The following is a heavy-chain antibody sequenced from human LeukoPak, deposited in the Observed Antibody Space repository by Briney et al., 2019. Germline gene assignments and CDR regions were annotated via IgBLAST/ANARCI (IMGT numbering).Heavy chain of an antibody. J-gene: IGHJ4*02. Sequence: GGSLRLSCAASGFTFDDYAMHWVRQAPGKGLEWVSLISGDGDSTYYADSVKGRFTISRDNSKNSLYLQMHSLRTEDTAFYYCAKNPLFNWNDLDYYFDYWGQGTLVTVSS. CDR3: AKNPLFNWNDLDYYFDY. CDR1: GFTFDDYA. CDR2: ISGDGDST. D-gene: IGHD1-1*01. V-gene: IGHV3-43*02.